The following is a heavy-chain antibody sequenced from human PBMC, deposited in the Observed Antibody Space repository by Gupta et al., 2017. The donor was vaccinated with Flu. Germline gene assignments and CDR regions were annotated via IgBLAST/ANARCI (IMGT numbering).Heavy chain of an antibody. Sequence: QVQLQQWGAGLLKPSETLSLTCAVYGGSFSGYYWSWVRQPPGKGLEWIGEINHSGSTNYNPSLKSRVTISVDTSKNQFSLKLSSVTAADTAVYYCAREGGRYSSSFGLRYYYYYGMDVWGQGTTVTVSS. D-gene: IGHD6-6*01. J-gene: IGHJ6*02. V-gene: IGHV4-34*01. CDR3: AREGGRYSSSFGLRYYYYYGMDV. CDR2: INHSGST. CDR1: GGSFSGYY.